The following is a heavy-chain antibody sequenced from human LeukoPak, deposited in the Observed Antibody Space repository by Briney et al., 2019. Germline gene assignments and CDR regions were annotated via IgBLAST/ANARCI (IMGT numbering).Heavy chain of an antibody. J-gene: IGHJ3*02. D-gene: IGHD5-18*01. CDR1: GGSIGSSSYY. Sequence: SETLSLTCTVSGGSIGSSSYYWGWIRQPPGKGLEWIGSIYYSGSTYYNPSLKSRVTISVDTSKNQFSLKLSSVTAADTAVYYCASPRGYSYGADAFDIWGQGTMVTVSS. CDR3: ASPRGYSYGADAFDI. V-gene: IGHV4-39*01. CDR2: IYYSGST.